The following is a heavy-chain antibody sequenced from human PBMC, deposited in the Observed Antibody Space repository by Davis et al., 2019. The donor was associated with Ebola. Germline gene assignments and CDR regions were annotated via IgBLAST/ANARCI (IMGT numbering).Heavy chain of an antibody. CDR1: GFTFSSYS. Sequence: GESLKISCAASGFTFSSYSMNWVRQAPGKGLEWVSYISSSSSTIYYADSVKGRFTISRDNAKNSLYLQMNSLRAEDTAVYYCARDRVVLWFGESNDAFDIWGQGTMVTVSS. J-gene: IGHJ3*02. D-gene: IGHD3-10*01. CDR2: ISSSSSTI. V-gene: IGHV3-48*04. CDR3: ARDRVVLWFGESNDAFDI.